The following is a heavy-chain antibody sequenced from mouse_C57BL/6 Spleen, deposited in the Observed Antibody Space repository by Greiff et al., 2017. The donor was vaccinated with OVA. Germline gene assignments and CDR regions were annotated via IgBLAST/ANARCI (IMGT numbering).Heavy chain of an antibody. D-gene: IGHD1-1*01. CDR2: IYPGSGST. CDR1: GYTFTSYW. CDR3: ARSGSSYAMDY. J-gene: IGHJ4*01. V-gene: IGHV1-55*01. Sequence: VKLQQPGAELVKPGASVKMSCKASGYTFTSYWITWVKQRPGQGLEWIGDIYPGSGSTNYNEKFKSKATLTVDTSSSTAYMQLSSLTSEDSAVYYCARSGSSYAMDYWGQGTSVTVSS.